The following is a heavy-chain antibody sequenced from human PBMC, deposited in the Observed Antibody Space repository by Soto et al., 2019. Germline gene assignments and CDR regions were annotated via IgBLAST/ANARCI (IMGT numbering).Heavy chain of an antibody. D-gene: IGHD6-13*01. CDR3: ARAVSAAAGPDY. CDR1: GYTFTSYY. Sequence: ASVKVSCKGSGYTFTSYYMHWVRQAPGQGLEWMGIINPSGGSTSYAQKFQGRVTMTRDTSTSTVYMELSSLRSEDTAVYYCARAVSAAAGPDYWGQGTLVTVSS. CDR2: INPSGGST. V-gene: IGHV1-46*01. J-gene: IGHJ4*02.